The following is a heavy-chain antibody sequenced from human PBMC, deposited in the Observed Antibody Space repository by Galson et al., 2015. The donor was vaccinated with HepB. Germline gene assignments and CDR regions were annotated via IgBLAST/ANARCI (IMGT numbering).Heavy chain of an antibody. J-gene: IGHJ4*02. V-gene: IGHV3-7*03. CDR1: GFTFSMYW. D-gene: IGHD5-12*01. CDR2: IKQDGSGE. Sequence: SLRLSCAAYGFTFSMYWMSWVRQAPGKGLEWVANIKQDGSGEYYMDSVKGRFTISRDNARNSLYLQMNSLRAEDTAVYYCARIGTGYSGYWAFDSWGQGTLVTVSS. CDR3: ARIGTGYSGYWAFDS.